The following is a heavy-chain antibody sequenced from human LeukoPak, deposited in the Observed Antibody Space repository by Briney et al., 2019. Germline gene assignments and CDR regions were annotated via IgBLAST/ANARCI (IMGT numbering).Heavy chain of an antibody. Sequence: GGSLRLSCAASGFTFSSYSMNWVRQAPGKGLEWVSSISSSSSYIYYADSVKGRFTISRDNAKNSLYLQMNSLKTEDTAVYYCTTVSAILNYDILTVDYWGQGTLVTVSS. J-gene: IGHJ4*02. CDR1: GFTFSSYS. V-gene: IGHV3-21*03. D-gene: IGHD3-9*01. CDR3: TTVSAILNYDILTVDY. CDR2: ISSSSSYI.